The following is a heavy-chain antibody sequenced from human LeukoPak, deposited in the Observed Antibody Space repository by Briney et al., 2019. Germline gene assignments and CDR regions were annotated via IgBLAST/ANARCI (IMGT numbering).Heavy chain of an antibody. CDR1: GGSISSSSYY. D-gene: IGHD2-15*01. Sequence: SETLSLTCTVSGGSISSSSYYWGWIRQPPGKGLEWIGSIYYCGSTYYNQSLKSRVTIAVDTSKNQFSLKLSSVTAADTAVYYCARPRGVVVVDATMWFDPWGQGTLVTVSS. CDR2: IYYCGST. J-gene: IGHJ5*02. V-gene: IGHV4-39*01. CDR3: ARPRGVVVVDATMWFDP.